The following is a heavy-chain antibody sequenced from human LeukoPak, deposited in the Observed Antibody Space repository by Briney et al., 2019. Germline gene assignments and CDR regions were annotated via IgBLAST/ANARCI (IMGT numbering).Heavy chain of an antibody. Sequence: ASVKVSCKASGYTFTGYYIHWVRQAPGQGLEWMGWINPNSDGTNNAQKFQGRVTMTRDTSISTAYMELSRLRSDDTAVYYCARGGGYCSSTSCRLSYLDWFDPWGQGTLVTVSS. CDR3: ARGGGYCSSTSCRLSYLDWFDP. CDR2: INPNSDGT. V-gene: IGHV1-2*02. J-gene: IGHJ5*02. D-gene: IGHD2-2*01. CDR1: GYTFTGYY.